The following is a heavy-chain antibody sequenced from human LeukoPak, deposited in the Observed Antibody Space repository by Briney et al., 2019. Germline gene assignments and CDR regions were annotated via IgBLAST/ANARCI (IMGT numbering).Heavy chain of an antibody. CDR1: GFTFSIYW. CDR3: ATDKAYGMDV. J-gene: IGHJ6*02. V-gene: IGHV3-74*01. Sequence: GGSLRHSCAASGFTFSIYWMHWVRQAPGKGLVWVSRINSDGSSTSYADSVKGRFTISRDNAKNTLYLEMNSLRAEDTAVYYCATDKAYGMDVWGQGTTVTVFS. CDR2: INSDGSST.